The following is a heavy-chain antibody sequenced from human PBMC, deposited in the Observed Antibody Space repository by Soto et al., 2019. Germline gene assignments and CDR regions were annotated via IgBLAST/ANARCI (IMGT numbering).Heavy chain of an antibody. Sequence: PGGSLRLSCAASGFTFSSYWMSWVRQAPGKGLEWVANIKQDGSEKYYVDSVKGRFTISRDNAKSSLYLQMNSLRAEDTAVYYCASGAAAGTDGWFDPWGQGTLRTVSS. CDR2: IKQDGSEK. CDR1: GFTFSSYW. CDR3: ASGAAAGTDGWFDP. J-gene: IGHJ5*02. D-gene: IGHD6-13*01. V-gene: IGHV3-7*03.